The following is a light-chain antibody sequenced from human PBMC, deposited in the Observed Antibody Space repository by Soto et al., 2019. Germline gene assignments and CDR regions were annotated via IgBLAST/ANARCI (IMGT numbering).Light chain of an antibody. CDR3: ATWADSLNACYV. CDR1: TSNVESNY. CDR2: RPN. Sequence: QSVLTHPPAASGTPGQGVSICCSGRTSNVESNYLYPSQQLTGTAPNPHISRPNQRPSRLPDRFSGSKSGPSASLAISGLRSDDEADYFCATWADSLNACYVFGTGTKGTVL. J-gene: IGLJ1*01. V-gene: IGLV1-47*01.